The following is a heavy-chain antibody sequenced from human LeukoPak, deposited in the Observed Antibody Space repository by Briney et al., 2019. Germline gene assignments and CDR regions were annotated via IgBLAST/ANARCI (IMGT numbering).Heavy chain of an antibody. CDR1: GGSISSYY. CDR3: ARLGGGSGHFYYYYYYMDV. Sequence: PSETLSLTCTVSGGSISSYYWGWIRQPPGRGLEWIGSIYYSGTTYYNPSLKSRVTISVDTSKNQFSLKLSSVTAADTAVYYCARLGGGSGHFYYYYYYMDVWGKGTTVTVSS. V-gene: IGHV4-39*01. CDR2: IYYSGTT. J-gene: IGHJ6*03. D-gene: IGHD6-19*01.